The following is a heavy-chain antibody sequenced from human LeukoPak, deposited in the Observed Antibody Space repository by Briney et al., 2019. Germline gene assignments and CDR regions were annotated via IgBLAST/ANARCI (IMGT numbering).Heavy chain of an antibody. V-gene: IGHV3-21*01. D-gene: IGHD5-18*01. J-gene: IGHJ4*02. CDR1: GFTFSSYS. Sequence: GGSLRLSCAASGFTFSSYSMNWVRQAPGKGLEWVSSISSSGSYIYYADSVKGRFTISRDNAKNSLYLQMNSLRAEDTAVYYCAGDSELVDTAMVTYFDYWGQGTLVTVSS. CDR2: ISSSGSYI. CDR3: AGDSELVDTAMVTYFDY.